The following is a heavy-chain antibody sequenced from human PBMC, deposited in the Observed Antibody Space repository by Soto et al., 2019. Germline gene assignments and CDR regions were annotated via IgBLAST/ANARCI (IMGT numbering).Heavy chain of an antibody. CDR2: IDPSDSQT. V-gene: IGHV5-10-1*01. CDR1: GYSFSGYW. D-gene: IGHD3-22*01. CDR3: ARQIYDSDTGPNFQYYFDS. J-gene: IGHJ4*02. Sequence: XESLYISCKGSGYSFSGYWITWVRQKPGKGLEWMGRIDPSDSQTYYSPSFRGHVTISVTKSITTVFLQWSSLRASDTAMYYCARQIYDSDTGPNFQYYFDSWGQGTPVTVS.